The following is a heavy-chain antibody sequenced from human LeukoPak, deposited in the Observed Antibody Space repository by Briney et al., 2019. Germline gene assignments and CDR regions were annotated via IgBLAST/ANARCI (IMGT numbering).Heavy chain of an antibody. CDR3: ARLYSSSWQIDY. V-gene: IGHV4-59*08. Sequence: SETLSLTCTVSGGSISRYYWSWIRQPPGKGLEWIGYIYYSGSTNYNPSLKSRVTISVDTSKNQFSLKLSSVTAADTAVYYCARLYSSSWQIDYWGQGTLVTVSS. CDR1: GGSISRYY. J-gene: IGHJ4*02. CDR2: IYYSGST. D-gene: IGHD6-13*01.